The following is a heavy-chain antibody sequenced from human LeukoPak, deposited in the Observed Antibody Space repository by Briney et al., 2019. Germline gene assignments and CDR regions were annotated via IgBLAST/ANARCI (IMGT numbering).Heavy chain of an antibody. J-gene: IGHJ3*02. Sequence: GESLKISCKGSGSRFTSYWIGWVRQMPGKGLEGMGIIYPGDSDNRYRPSFQGQVTISADKSISTAYLQWSSLKASDTAMYYCARSSGGSCCAFDIWGQGTMVTVSS. D-gene: IGHD2-15*01. V-gene: IGHV5-51*01. CDR2: IYPGDSDN. CDR1: GSRFTSYW. CDR3: ARSSGGSCCAFDI.